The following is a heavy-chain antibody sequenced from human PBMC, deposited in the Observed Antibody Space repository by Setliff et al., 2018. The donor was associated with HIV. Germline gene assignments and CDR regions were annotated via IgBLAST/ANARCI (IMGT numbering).Heavy chain of an antibody. Sequence: GESLKISCQGFGYSFVSYWIGWVRHRPRKGLEWMAIVYPPDSETVYSPSFQGQVTISVDNSISTTFLQWSSLRASDTAIYFCVRHITNPRWAYFDYWGQGTLVTVPQ. V-gene: IGHV5-51*01. CDR1: GYSFVSYW. J-gene: IGHJ4*02. CDR3: VRHITNPRWAYFDY. D-gene: IGHD1-20*01. CDR2: VYPPDSET.